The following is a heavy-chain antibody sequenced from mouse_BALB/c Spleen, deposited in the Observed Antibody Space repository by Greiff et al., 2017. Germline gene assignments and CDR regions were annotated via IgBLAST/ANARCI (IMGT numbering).Heavy chain of an antibody. D-gene: IGHD2-1*01. CDR2: INPGSGGT. V-gene: IGHV1-54*01. CDR1: GYAFTNYL. Sequence: VKLMESGAELVRPGTSVKVSCKASGYAFTNYLIEWVKQRPGQGLEWIGVINPGSGGTNYNEKFKGKATLTADKSSSTAYMQLSSLTSDDSAVYFCARGYYGNSFAYWGQGTLVTVSA. J-gene: IGHJ3*01. CDR3: ARGYYGNSFAY.